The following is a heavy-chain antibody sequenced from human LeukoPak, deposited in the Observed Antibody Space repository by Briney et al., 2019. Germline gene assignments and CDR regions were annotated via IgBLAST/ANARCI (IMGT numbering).Heavy chain of an antibody. J-gene: IGHJ6*04. D-gene: IGHD3-10*02. Sequence: HPGGSLRLSCAASGFTFSSYAMHWVRQAPGKGLEWVAVISYDGSNKYYADSVKGRFTISRDNSKNMLYLQMNSLRAEDTAVYYCAELGITMIGGVWGKGTTVTISS. CDR3: AELGITMIGGV. V-gene: IGHV3-30*04. CDR1: GFTFSSYA. CDR2: ISYDGSNK.